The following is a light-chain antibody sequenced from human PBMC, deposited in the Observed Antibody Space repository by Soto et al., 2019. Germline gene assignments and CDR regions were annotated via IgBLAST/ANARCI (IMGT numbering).Light chain of an antibody. Sequence: DIQITQSPSSLSASVGDRVTITCRASHGISNNLAGYQQKPGKVPNLLIYAASTFQSGVPCRFSGSVSVTDFTPTTSSLQHEAVAYYYCQNFKSAHLNFGRGTKVDIK. CDR3: QNFKSAHLN. V-gene: IGKV1-27*01. J-gene: IGKJ3*01. CDR1: HGISNN. CDR2: AAS.